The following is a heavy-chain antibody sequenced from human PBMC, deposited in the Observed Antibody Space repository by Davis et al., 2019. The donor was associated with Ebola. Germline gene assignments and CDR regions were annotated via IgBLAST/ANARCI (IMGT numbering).Heavy chain of an antibody. CDR3: ARDGFDSLGYDFDS. V-gene: IGHV3-21*01. Sequence: PGGSLRLSCAASGFTFSTYAMNWVRQAPGKRPEWVSSISSASSYIYYADSVKGRFTISRDNTKNSLFLQMNSLTAEDTAVYYCARDGFDSLGYDFDSWGRGTTVTVSS. J-gene: IGHJ4*02. CDR1: GFTFSTYA. D-gene: IGHD3-22*01. CDR2: ISSASSYI.